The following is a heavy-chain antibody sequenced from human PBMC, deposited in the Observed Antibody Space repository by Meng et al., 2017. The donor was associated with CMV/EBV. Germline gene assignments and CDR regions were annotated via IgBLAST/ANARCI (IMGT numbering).Heavy chain of an antibody. Sequence: QTLPLTCAVYGGSFSGSYWSWIRQPPGKGLEWIGEINHSGSTNYNPSLKSRVTISVDTSKNQFSLKLSSVTAADTAVYYCARRRTSSGYSSSWSGYNWFDPWGQGTLVTVSS. D-gene: IGHD6-13*01. CDR2: INHSGST. V-gene: IGHV4-34*01. CDR3: ARRRTSSGYSSSWSGYNWFDP. J-gene: IGHJ5*02. CDR1: GGSFSGSY.